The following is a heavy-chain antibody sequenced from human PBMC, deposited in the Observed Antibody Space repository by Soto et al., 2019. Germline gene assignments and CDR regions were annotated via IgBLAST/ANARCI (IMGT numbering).Heavy chain of an antibody. CDR1: GFTFSSYS. CDR2: ISSSSSYI. J-gene: IGHJ4*02. V-gene: IGHV3-21*01. Sequence: GGSLRLSCAASGFTFSSYSMNWVRQAPGKGLEWVSSISSSSSYIYYADSVKGRFTISRDNAKNSLYLKMNSLRAEDTAVYYCARAPDDFSYYFDYWGQGTLVTVSS. CDR3: ARAPDDFSYYFDY. D-gene: IGHD3-3*01.